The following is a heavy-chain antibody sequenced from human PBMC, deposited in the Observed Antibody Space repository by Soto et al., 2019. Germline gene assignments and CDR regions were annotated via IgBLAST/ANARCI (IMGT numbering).Heavy chain of an antibody. V-gene: IGHV4-31*03. CDR2: IYYTGST. Sequence: PSETLSLTCTVSGGSISSGGYYWSWIRQHPGKGLEWIGYIYYTGSTYYNPSLQSRVTISVDTSKNHFSLKLSSVTAADTAVYYCARVGSSSSGLRGGIDYWGQGTLVTVSS. CDR3: ARVGSSSSGLRGGIDY. J-gene: IGHJ4*02. CDR1: GGSISSGGYY. D-gene: IGHD6-6*01.